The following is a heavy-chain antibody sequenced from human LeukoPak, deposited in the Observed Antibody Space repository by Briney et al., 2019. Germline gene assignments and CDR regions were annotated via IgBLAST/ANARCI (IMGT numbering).Heavy chain of an antibody. CDR3: ATYSDFWSAYFVY. D-gene: IGHD3-3*01. J-gene: IGHJ4*02. V-gene: IGHV3-23*01. Sequence: RGSLRLSCAASGFTLSSYAMSSGRQAPGPGLGGVSAISGSSGRTYSADPVTGRVTISRDNSKNTLYLEMYSLRAEDTAVYYCATYSDFWSAYFVYWGQGTLVTVSS. CDR1: GFTLSSYA. CDR2: ISGSSGRT.